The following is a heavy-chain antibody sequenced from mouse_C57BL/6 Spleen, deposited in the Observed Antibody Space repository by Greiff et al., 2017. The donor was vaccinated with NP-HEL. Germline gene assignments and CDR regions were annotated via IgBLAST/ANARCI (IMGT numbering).Heavy chain of an antibody. Sequence: VQLQQSGPELVKPGASVKISCKASGYTFTDYYMNWVKQSHGKSLEWIGDINPNNGGTSYNQKFKGKATLTVDKSSSTAYMELRSLTSEDSAVYDCARWKGQRLLQVYFDVWGTGTTVTVAS. CDR3: ARWKGQRLLQVYFDV. D-gene: IGHD1-1*01. CDR2: INPNNGGT. J-gene: IGHJ1*03. V-gene: IGHV1-26*01. CDR1: GYTFTDYY.